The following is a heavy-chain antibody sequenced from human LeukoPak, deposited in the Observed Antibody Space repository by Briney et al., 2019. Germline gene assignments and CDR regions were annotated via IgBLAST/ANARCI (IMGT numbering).Heavy chain of an antibody. CDR3: ARDPPCSSTNCPLDF. Sequence: PSETLSLTCAVSGGSISSSDWWSLVRQPPGRGLEWIGYIWRSDHTNYNPSLKSRVTMSLDKSKNQFSLKLSSVTAADTAVYYCARDPPCSSTNCPLDFWGQGTLVIVSS. V-gene: IGHV4-4*02. J-gene: IGHJ4*02. CDR2: IWRSDHT. D-gene: IGHD2-2*01. CDR1: GGSISSSDW.